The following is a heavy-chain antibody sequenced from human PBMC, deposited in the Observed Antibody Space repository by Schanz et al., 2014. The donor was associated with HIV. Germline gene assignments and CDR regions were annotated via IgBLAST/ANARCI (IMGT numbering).Heavy chain of an antibody. Sequence: QVRLVQSGAEVKKPGSSVKVSCKASGGSFSRSAVSWVRQAPGQGLEWMGGIIPMYGTANYAQKFRGRVTITADRSTTAYMQLNSLKSDDTAVYYCARVLGMAAANTYWWYFELWGRGTLVTVSS. D-gene: IGHD1-26*01. V-gene: IGHV1-69*06. CDR2: IIPMYGTA. CDR1: GGSFSRSA. J-gene: IGHJ2*01. CDR3: ARVLGMAAANTYWWYFEL.